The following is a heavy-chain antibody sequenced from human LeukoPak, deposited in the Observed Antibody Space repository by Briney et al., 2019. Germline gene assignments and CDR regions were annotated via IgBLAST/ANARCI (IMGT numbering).Heavy chain of an antibody. V-gene: IGHV1-24*01. J-gene: IGHJ5*02. CDR3: AREGASGYCSSTSCYQNWFDP. CDR1: GYTLTELS. Sequence: ASVKVSCKVSGYTLTELSMHWVRQAPGKGLEWMGRFDPEDGETIYAQKFQGRVTMTRDTSISTAYMELSRLRSDDTAVYYCAREGASGYCSSTSCYQNWFDPWGQGTLVTVSS. D-gene: IGHD2-2*01. CDR2: FDPEDGET.